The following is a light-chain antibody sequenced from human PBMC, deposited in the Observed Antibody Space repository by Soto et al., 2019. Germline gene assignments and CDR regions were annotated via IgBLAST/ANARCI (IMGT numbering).Light chain of an antibody. CDR2: DAS. CDR3: QQHGISHIT. J-gene: IGKJ5*01. V-gene: IGKV3-20*01. Sequence: VLTQSPGTLSLSPGGRATLPCRAGQNIINNYLAWYQHKPGQAPRVLSYDASLRTTGVPDRFSGSGSGTEFTLTITRLEPDDSAVYYCQQHGISHITFGHGTRLEIK. CDR1: QNIINNY.